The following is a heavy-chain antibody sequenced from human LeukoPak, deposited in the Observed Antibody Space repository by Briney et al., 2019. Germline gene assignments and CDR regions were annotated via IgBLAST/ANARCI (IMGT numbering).Heavy chain of an antibody. CDR3: ASGREGYNPSDY. CDR2: ISGYNGNT. CDR1: GYSFTTYG. J-gene: IGHJ4*02. V-gene: IGHV1-18*01. Sequence: ASVKVSCKASGYSFTTYGVSWVRQAPGQGLEWMAWISGYNGNTNYAQEYQGRLTLTADTSTSTACMELRSLRSDDTAVYYCASGREGYNPSDYWGQGTLVTVSS. D-gene: IGHD5-24*01.